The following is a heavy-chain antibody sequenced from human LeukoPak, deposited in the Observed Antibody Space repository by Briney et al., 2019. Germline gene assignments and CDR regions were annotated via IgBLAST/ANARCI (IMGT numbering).Heavy chain of an antibody. CDR2: IYTSGSA. CDR3: ARDSRGEGAFDI. V-gene: IGHV4-4*07. CDR1: GASIRSYS. Sequence: SETLSLTCTVSGASIRSYSWSWIRQPAGKGLEWIGHIYTSGSANYNPSLKSRLTISVDTSNKQFSLKLSSVTAADTAEYYCARDSRGEGAFDIWGQGTMVTVSS. J-gene: IGHJ3*02. D-gene: IGHD3-22*01.